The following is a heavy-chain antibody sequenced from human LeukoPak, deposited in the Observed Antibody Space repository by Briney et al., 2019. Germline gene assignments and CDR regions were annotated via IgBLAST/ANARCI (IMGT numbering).Heavy chain of an antibody. CDR3: ASHNPGYCTNGVCYTNGPNYYMDV. V-gene: IGHV3-20*04. D-gene: IGHD2-8*01. J-gene: IGHJ6*03. CDR2: INWNGGST. CDR1: GFTFDDYG. Sequence: GGSLRLSCAASGFTFDDYGMSWVRQAPGKGLEWVSGINWNGGSTGYADSVKGRFTISRDNAKNSLYLQMNSLRAEDTALYYCASHNPGYCTNGVCYTNGPNYYMDVWGKGTTVTVSS.